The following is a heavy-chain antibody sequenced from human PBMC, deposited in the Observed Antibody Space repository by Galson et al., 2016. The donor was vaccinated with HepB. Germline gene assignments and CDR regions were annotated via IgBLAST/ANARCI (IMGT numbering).Heavy chain of an antibody. CDR1: GFTFSSYW. CDR3: ATDPQRYYDFWSGYYSNDY. Sequence: SLRLSCAASGFTFSSYWMSWVRQAPGKGLEWVANIKQDGSEKYYVDSVKGRFTISRDNAKNSLYLQMNSLRAEDTAVYYCATDPQRYYDFWSGYYSNDYWGQGTLVTVSS. V-gene: IGHV3-7*03. J-gene: IGHJ4*02. D-gene: IGHD3-3*01. CDR2: IKQDGSEK.